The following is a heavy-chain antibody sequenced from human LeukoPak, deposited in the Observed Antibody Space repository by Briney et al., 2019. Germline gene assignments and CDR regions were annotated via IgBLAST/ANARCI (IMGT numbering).Heavy chain of an antibody. CDR3: ARVSSSYYYDSSGYNFDY. Sequence: PSETLSLTCTVSGGSISSYYWSWIRQPPGKGLEWIGYIYYSGSTNYNPSLKSRVTISVDTSKNQFSLKLSSVTAADTAVYYCARVSSSYYYDSSGYNFDYWGQGTLVTVSS. J-gene: IGHJ4*02. CDR2: IYYSGST. V-gene: IGHV4-59*12. CDR1: GGSISSYY. D-gene: IGHD3-22*01.